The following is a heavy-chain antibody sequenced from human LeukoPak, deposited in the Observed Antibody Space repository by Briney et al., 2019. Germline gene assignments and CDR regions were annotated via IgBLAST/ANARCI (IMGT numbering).Heavy chain of an antibody. CDR1: GFTFSSYS. D-gene: IGHD6-13*01. Sequence: PGGSLRLSCAASGFTFSSYSMNWVRQAPGKGLEWVSSISSSSSYIYYAVSVKGRFTISRDNAKNSLYLQMNSLRAEDTAVYYCARDRGSSSWYSARFGYWGQGTLVTVSS. CDR3: ARDRGSSSWYSARFGY. CDR2: ISSSSSYI. J-gene: IGHJ4*02. V-gene: IGHV3-21*01.